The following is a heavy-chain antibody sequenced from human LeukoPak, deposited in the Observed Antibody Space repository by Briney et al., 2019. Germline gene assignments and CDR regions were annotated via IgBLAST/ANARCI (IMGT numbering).Heavy chain of an antibody. CDR1: GGSISSYY. Sequence: SETLSLTCTVSGGSISSYYWSWIRQPPGKGLEWIGYIYYSGSTNYNPSLKSRVTISVDTSKNQFSLKLSSVTAADTAVYYCARLDDSSGYSYYFDYWGQGTLVTVSS. D-gene: IGHD3-22*01. CDR3: ARLDDSSGYSYYFDY. V-gene: IGHV4-59*08. CDR2: IYYSGST. J-gene: IGHJ4*02.